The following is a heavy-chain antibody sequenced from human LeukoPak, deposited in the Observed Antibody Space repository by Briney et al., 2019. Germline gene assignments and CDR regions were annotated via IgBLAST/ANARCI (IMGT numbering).Heavy chain of an antibody. D-gene: IGHD3-3*01. Sequence: SETLSLTCAVSGGSISSSNWWSWVRQPPGKGLEWIGEIYHSGSTNYNPSLKSRVTISVDKSKNQFSLKLSSVTAADTAVYYCARGGVTTKRSYDFWSGFFKWFDPWGQGTLVTVSS. CDR1: GGSISSSNW. CDR3: ARGGVTTKRSYDFWSGFFKWFDP. J-gene: IGHJ5*02. CDR2: IYHSGST. V-gene: IGHV4-4*02.